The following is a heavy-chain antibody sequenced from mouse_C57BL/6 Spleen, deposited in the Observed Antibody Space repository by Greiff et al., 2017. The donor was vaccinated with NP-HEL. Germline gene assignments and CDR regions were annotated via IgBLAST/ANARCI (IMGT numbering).Heavy chain of an antibody. J-gene: IGHJ4*01. CDR2: ISSGGSYT. CDR1: GFTFSSYG. V-gene: IGHV5-6*02. CDR3: ARRAQAGYAMDY. D-gene: IGHD3-2*02. Sequence: EVKLVESGGDLVKPGGSLKLSCAASGFTFSSYGMSWVRQTPDKRLEWVATISSGGSYTYYPDSVKGRFTISRDNAKNTLYLQMSSLKSEDTAMYYCARRAQAGYAMDYWGQGTSVTVSS.